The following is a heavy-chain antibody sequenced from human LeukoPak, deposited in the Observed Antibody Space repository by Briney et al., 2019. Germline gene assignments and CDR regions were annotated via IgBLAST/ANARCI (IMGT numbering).Heavy chain of an antibody. D-gene: IGHD7-27*01. CDR2: IDTSTTYM. CDR3: AREAGTGERWYFDL. CDR1: GFTFSSYS. Sequence: PGGSLRLSCAASGFTFSSYSMNWVRQAPGKGLEWVLSIDTSTTYMTYADSVKGRFTISRDNAGNSLYLQMNSLRAEDTAVYYCAREAGTGERWYFDLWGRGTLVTVSS. V-gene: IGHV3-21*01. J-gene: IGHJ2*01.